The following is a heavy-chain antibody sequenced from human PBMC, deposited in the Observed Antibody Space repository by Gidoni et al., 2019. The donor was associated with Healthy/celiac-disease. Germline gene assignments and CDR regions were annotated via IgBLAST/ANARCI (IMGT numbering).Heavy chain of an antibody. D-gene: IGHD4-17*01. Sequence: EVQLVESGGGLVQPGGSLRLSCAASGFTFSSYDMHWVRQATGKGLEWVSAIGTAGDTYYPGSVKGRFTISRENAKNSLYLQMNSLRAGDTAVYYCAREGGYGGAFDIWGQGTMVTVSS. J-gene: IGHJ3*02. V-gene: IGHV3-13*01. CDR1: GFTFSSYD. CDR3: AREGGYGGAFDI. CDR2: IGTAGDT.